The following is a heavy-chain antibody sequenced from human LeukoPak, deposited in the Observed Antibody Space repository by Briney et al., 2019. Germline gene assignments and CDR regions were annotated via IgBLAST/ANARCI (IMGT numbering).Heavy chain of an antibody. CDR3: ARRGYFDWLLYYFDY. D-gene: IGHD3-9*01. V-gene: IGHV1-2*02. J-gene: IGHJ4*02. CDR1: GYTFTGYY. Sequence: GASVKVSCKASGYTFTGYYMHWVRQAPGQGLEWMGWINPNSGGTNYAQKFQGRVTMTRDTSISTAYMELSRLRSDDTAVYYCARRGYFDWLLYYFDYWGQGTLVTVSS. CDR2: INPNSGGT.